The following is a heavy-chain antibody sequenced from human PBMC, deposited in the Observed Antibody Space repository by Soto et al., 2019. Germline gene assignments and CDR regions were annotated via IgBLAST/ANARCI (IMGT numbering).Heavy chain of an antibody. CDR3: ARHPGYYDVLTGYSTYYFDY. Sequence: PSETLSLTCTVSGGSISSISYYWGWIRQPPGKGLEWIGNIYYSGSTYYNPSLKSRVTISLDTSTNQFSLRLGSVTAADTAVYYCARHPGYYDVLTGYSTYYFDYWGQGPLVTVSS. V-gene: IGHV4-39*01. CDR2: IYYSGST. CDR1: GGSISSISYY. J-gene: IGHJ4*02. D-gene: IGHD3-9*01.